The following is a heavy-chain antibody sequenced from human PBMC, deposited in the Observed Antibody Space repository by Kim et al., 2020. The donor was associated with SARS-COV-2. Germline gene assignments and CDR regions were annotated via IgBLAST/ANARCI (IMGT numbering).Heavy chain of an antibody. CDR2: ISWNSGSI. D-gene: IGHD6-19*01. CDR3: AKDIGRGEERIAVAGHFDY. CDR1: GFTFDDYA. Sequence: GGSLRLSCAASGFTFDDYAMHWVRQAPGKGLEWVSGISWNSGSIGYADSVKGRFTISRDNAKNSLYLQMNSLRAEDTALYYCAKDIGRGEERIAVAGHFDYWGQGTLVTVSS. V-gene: IGHV3-9*01. J-gene: IGHJ4*02.